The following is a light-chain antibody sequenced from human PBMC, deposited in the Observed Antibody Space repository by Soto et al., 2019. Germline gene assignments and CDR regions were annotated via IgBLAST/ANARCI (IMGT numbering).Light chain of an antibody. J-gene: IGKJ1*01. CDR2: GAS. V-gene: IGKV3-15*01. CDR3: QHYNDWRWT. CDR1: QSISSK. Sequence: EIVMTQSPATLSVSPGEGATLSCRASQSISSKLAWYQQKPGQAPRLLIYGASTRATGVPARFFGSGSGTDFTLTSSSLQSEDLAVYYCQHYNDWRWTFGQGTKVEIK.